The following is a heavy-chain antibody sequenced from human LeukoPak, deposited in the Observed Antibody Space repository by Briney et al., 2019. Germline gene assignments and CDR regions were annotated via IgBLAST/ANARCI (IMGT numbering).Heavy chain of an antibody. V-gene: IGHV3-48*02. CDR1: GITFSSYS. Sequence: GGSLRLSRAASGITFSSYSMNWVRQAPGKGLEWVSYISSSSFTIYYADSVKGRFTISRDNAKNSLYLQMNSLRDEDTAVYYCVRDRSSSWYLDYWGQGTLVTVSS. J-gene: IGHJ4*02. CDR3: VRDRSSSWYLDY. D-gene: IGHD6-13*01. CDR2: ISSSSFTI.